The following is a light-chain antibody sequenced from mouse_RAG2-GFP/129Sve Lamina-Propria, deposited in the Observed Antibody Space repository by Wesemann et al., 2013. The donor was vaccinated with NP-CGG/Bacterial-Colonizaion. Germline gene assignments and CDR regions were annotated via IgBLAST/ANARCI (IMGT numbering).Light chain of an antibody. CDR3: QQRSSYPIFT. Sequence: QIVLTQSPVIMSASPGEKVTIICSASSSVSYMYWFQQKSGTSPKLWIYSTSNLASGVPARFSGSGSGTSYSLTISRMEAEDAATYYCQQRSSYPIFTFGSGTKLEI. J-gene: IGKJ4*01. CDR1: SSVSY. V-gene: IGKV4-57*01. CDR2: STS.